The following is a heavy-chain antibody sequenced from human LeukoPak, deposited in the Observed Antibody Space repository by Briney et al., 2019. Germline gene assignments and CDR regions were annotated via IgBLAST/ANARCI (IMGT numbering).Heavy chain of an antibody. CDR1: GYTFLNYG. J-gene: IGHJ4*02. CDR2: INAYNGNT. Sequence: GASVKVSCKASGYTFLNYGIGWVRQAPGQGLEWMGWINAYNGNTNYAQKLHGRLTMTTDTSTSTAYMELRTLRSDDTAVYYCARDLVASPSIFDYWGQGTLVTVSS. V-gene: IGHV1-18*01. CDR3: ARDLVASPSIFDY. D-gene: IGHD2-21*01.